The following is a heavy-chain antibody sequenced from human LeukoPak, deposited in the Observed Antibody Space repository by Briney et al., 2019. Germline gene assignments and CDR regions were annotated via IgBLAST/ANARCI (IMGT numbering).Heavy chain of an antibody. D-gene: IGHD6-13*01. V-gene: IGHV4-39*07. CDR2: IYYSGST. CDR3: ARVVGIAAAGTGFS. CDR1: GGSISSSSYY. J-gene: IGHJ4*02. Sequence: PSETLSLTCTVSGGSISSSSYYWGWIRQPPGKGLEWIGSIYYSGSTYYNPSLKSRVTISVDTSKNQFSLKLSSVTAADTAVYYCARVVGIAAAGTGFSWGQGTLVTVSS.